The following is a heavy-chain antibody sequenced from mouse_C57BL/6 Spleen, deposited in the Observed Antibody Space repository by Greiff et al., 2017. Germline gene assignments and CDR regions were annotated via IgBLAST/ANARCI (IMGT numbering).Heavy chain of an antibody. V-gene: IGHV14-4*01. J-gene: IGHJ2*01. CDR1: GFNIKDDY. CDR2: IDPENGDT. CDR3: TTLITTLKAFDY. D-gene: IGHD1-1*01. Sequence: VQLQQSGAELVRPGASVKLSCTASGFNIKDDYMHWVKQRPEQGLEWIGWIDPENGDTEYASKFQGKATITADTSSNTAYLQLSSLTSEDTAVYYCTTLITTLKAFDYWGQGTTLTVSS.